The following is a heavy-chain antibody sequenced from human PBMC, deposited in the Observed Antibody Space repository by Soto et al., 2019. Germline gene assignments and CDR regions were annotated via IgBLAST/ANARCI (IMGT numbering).Heavy chain of an antibody. CDR1: GCNFSNAW. CDR3: TTLPAQGPSGAFDI. V-gene: IGHV3-15*07. Sequence: PGGSLRLSCAASGCNFSNAWMKWVRQAPGKGLEWVGRIKSKTDGGTTDYAAPVKGRFTISRDDSKNTLDLQMNSLKTEDTAVYYCTTLPAQGPSGAFDIWGQGTMVTVSS. J-gene: IGHJ3*02. CDR2: IKSKTDGGTT.